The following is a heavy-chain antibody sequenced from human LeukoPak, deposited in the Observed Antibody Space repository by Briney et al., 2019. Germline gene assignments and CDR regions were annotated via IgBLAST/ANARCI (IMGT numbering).Heavy chain of an antibody. Sequence: ASVKVSCKASGGTFSSYAISWVRQAPGQGLEWMGGIIPIFGTASYAQRFQGRVTITADESSSTAYMELSSLRSEDTAVYYCARGLGRYFDSNNDAFDIWGQGTMVTVSS. CDR1: GGTFSSYA. CDR3: ARGLGRYFDSNNDAFDI. J-gene: IGHJ3*02. D-gene: IGHD3-9*01. CDR2: IIPIFGTA. V-gene: IGHV1-69*13.